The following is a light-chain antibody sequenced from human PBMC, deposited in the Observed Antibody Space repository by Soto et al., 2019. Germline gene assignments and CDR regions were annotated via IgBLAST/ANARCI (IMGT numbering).Light chain of an antibody. CDR3: LLDYAYFWA. J-gene: IGKJ1*01. CDR2: AAS. Sequence: AIPVTQSPSSLSASVGDRVTITCRTSQGMRRAVGWYQQKPGKVPNLLIYAASTLQSGVPSRFSGSGSGRDFTLTISSLQPEDFATYYCLLDYAYFWAFGQGTKVEIK. CDR1: QGMRRA. V-gene: IGKV1-6*01.